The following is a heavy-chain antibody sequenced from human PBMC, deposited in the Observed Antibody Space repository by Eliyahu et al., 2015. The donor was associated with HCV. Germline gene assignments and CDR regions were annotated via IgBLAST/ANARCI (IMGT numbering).Heavy chain of an antibody. J-gene: IGHJ5*02. D-gene: IGHD7-27*01. CDR1: GFTXSNYA. CDR2: VSGSGGNS. CDR3: AKDVGERADSSNWEHRWFDP. Sequence: EVQLLESGGGLVQPGGSXXLPXSAXGFTXSNYAXXWVRQAPGKELEWVSSVSGSGGNSYYADSVKGRFTVSRDNAKNILYLHMNSLRVEDTAMYYCAKDVGERADSSNWEHRWFDPWGQGTLVTVSS. V-gene: IGHV3-23*01.